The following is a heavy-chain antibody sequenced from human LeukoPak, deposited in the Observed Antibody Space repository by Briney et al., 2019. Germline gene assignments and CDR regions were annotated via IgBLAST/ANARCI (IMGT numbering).Heavy chain of an antibody. Sequence: SQTLSLTCTVSGGSISSGDYYWNWIRQPPGRGLEWIGYIYYTGTTYYNPSLQSRLTISVDTSKNQFSLRLSSVTAADTAVYYCARGYSSDDYWGQGILVTVSS. CDR1: GGSISSGDYY. CDR2: IYYTGTT. V-gene: IGHV4-30-4*01. CDR3: ARGYSSDDY. J-gene: IGHJ4*02. D-gene: IGHD5-18*01.